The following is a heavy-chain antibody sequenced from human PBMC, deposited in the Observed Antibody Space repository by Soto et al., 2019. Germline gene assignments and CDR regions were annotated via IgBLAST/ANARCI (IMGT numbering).Heavy chain of an antibody. J-gene: IGHJ4*02. CDR2: IIPIFGTT. V-gene: IGHV1-69*01. CDR1: GGTFSNYA. D-gene: IGHD6-19*01. CDR3: ARADSTVAGHLDH. Sequence: QVQLVQSGAEVKKPGSSVKVSCKASGGTFSNYAISWVRQAPGQGLEWRGGIIPIFGTTNYAQRFQGRVMSTADEATSTAFMELSSLRSEDTAVYYCARADSTVAGHLDHWGQGTRVIVSS.